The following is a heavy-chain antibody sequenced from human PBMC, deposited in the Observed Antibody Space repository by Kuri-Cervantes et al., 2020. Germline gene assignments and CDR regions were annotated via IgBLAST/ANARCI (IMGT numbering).Heavy chain of an antibody. J-gene: IGHJ6*03. D-gene: IGHD2-8*01. Sequence: SETLSLTCTVSGGSISSYYWSWIRQPAGKGLEWIGHIYTSGSTNFNPSLKSRVTISIDNFKNQFSLQLNSVTPEDTAVYYCARVNHQRRYCTNGVCSIYYYYYMDVWGKGTTVTVSS. CDR1: GGSISSYY. CDR2: IYTSGST. CDR3: ARVNHQRRYCTNGVCSIYYYYYMDV. V-gene: IGHV4-4*07.